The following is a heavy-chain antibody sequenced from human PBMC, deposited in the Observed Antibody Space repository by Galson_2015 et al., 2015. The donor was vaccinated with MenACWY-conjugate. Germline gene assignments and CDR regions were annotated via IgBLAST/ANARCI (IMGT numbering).Heavy chain of an antibody. Sequence: SLRLSCAASGFTFSTYAMSWVRQAPGKGLEWVSSIIGSGGSTFYADSVRGRFTISRDNSKNTLYLQMSSLRAEDTAVFYCAKDRGYDSRDNRAYFHDWGQGTLVTVSS. CDR1: GFTFSTYA. J-gene: IGHJ4*02. V-gene: IGHV3-23*01. CDR2: IIGSGGST. CDR3: AKDRGYDSRDNRAYFHD. D-gene: IGHD3-22*01.